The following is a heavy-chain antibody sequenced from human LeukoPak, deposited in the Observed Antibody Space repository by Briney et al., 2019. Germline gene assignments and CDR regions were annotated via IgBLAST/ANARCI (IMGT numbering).Heavy chain of an antibody. CDR3: AKGGYYERPWYFDY. CDR1: GFTFSHYA. CDR2: ISFDGTNK. J-gene: IGHJ4*02. D-gene: IGHD3-22*01. Sequence: PGRSLILSCAASGFTFSHYAMHWVRQAPGKGLEWVAVISFDGTNKFYADSVKGRFTISRDNSKNALYLQMNSLRAEDTAVYYCAKGGYYERPWYFDYWGQGTLVTVSS. V-gene: IGHV3-30*18.